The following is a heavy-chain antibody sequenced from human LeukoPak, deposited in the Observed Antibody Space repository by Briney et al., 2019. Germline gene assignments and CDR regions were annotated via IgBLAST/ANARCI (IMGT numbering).Heavy chain of an antibody. V-gene: IGHV3-15*01. J-gene: IGHJ4*02. CDR1: GFIFSNAW. CDR3: TTDPVVTPWDY. CDR2: IKRKTDGGTT. Sequence: PGGSLRLSCAASGFIFSNAWMSWVRQAPGKGLEWVGRIKRKTDGGTTDYAEPVTGRFTISRDDSKNTLYLQMNSLKNEDTAVYYCTTDPVVTPWDYWGQGTLVTVSS. D-gene: IGHD3-22*01.